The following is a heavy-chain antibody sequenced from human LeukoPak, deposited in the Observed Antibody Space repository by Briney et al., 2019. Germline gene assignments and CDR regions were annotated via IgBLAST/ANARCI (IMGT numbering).Heavy chain of an antibody. CDR2: ISGSGTST. V-gene: IGHV3-23*01. J-gene: IGHJ3*02. CDR1: GLTFRSYD. CDR3: AKRSTENAFDI. Sequence: GGSLRLSCAASGLTFRSYDMNWVRQPPGKGLEWVSVISGSGTSTYYADSVKGRFTISRDNSKNTLYLQMNSLRAEDTAVYYCAKRSTENAFDIWGQGTMVTLSS.